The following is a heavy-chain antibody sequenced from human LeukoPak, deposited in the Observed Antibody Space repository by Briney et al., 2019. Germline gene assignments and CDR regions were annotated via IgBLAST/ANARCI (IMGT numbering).Heavy chain of an antibody. D-gene: IGHD6-13*01. J-gene: IGHJ1*01. CDR1: GGSISSYY. CDR2: IYYSGST. Sequence: SETLSLTCTVSGGSISSYYWSWIRQPPGKGLEWIEYIYYSGSTNYNPSLKSRVTISVDTSKNQFSLKLSSVTAADTAVYYCARVYSSSWYGKYFQHWGQGTLVTVSS. CDR3: ARVYSSSWYGKYFQH. V-gene: IGHV4-59*12.